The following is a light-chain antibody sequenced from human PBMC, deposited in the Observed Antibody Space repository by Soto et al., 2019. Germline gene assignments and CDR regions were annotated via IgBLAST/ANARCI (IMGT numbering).Light chain of an antibody. Sequence: EIVLTQSPGTLSLSPGERATLSCRASQSVSSSYLAWYQQKPGQAPRLLIYGASSRATGIPDRFSGSGSGTVFILTISRLEPEDFAVYYCQQYGSSSTTFGQGTKVYIK. J-gene: IGKJ1*01. CDR2: GAS. CDR1: QSVSSSY. V-gene: IGKV3-20*01. CDR3: QQYGSSSTT.